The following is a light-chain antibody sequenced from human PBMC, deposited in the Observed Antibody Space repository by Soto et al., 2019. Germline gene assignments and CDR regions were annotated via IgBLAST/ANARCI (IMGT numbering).Light chain of an antibody. CDR2: EVS. CDR3: SSYSSSSTYV. Sequence: QSALTQPASVSGPPGQSITISCTGTSSDVGGYGSVSWYQQHPGKAPKLMIYEVSNRPSGVSNRFSGSKSGNTASLTISGLQAEDDADYYCSSYSSSSTYVFGTGTKLTVL. V-gene: IGLV2-14*01. J-gene: IGLJ1*01. CDR1: SSDVGGYGS.